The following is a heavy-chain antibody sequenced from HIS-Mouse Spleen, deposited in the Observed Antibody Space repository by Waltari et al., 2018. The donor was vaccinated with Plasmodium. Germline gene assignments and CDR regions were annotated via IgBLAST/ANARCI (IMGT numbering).Heavy chain of an antibody. CDR2: ISSSSSYI. D-gene: IGHD3-10*01. V-gene: IGHV3-21*01. J-gene: IGHJ4*02. CDR3: ARDERGGYYFDY. CDR1: GFPLSSYS. Sequence: EVQLVESGGGLVKPGGSLRLSCDASGFPLSSYSMNWVRQAPGKGLEWVSSISSSSSYIYYADSVKGRFTISRDNAKNSLYLQMNSLRAEDTAVYYCARDERGGYYFDYWGQGTLVTVSS.